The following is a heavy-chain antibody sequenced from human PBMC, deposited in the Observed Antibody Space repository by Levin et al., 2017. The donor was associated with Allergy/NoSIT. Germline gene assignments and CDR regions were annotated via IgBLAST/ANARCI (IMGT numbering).Heavy chain of an antibody. D-gene: IGHD1-7*01. CDR2: ISSTGGTT. V-gene: IGHV3-11*01. CDR3: ARGTSFRDWNFDYFDY. CDR1: GFTFNDYY. J-gene: IGHJ4*02. Sequence: KTGGSLRLSCAASGFTFNDYYMSWVRQAPGKGLEWVSYISSTGGTTYYADSVKGRFTISRDNAKNSLYLQMNSLRAEDTAVYYCARGTSFRDWNFDYFDYWGQGTLVTVST.